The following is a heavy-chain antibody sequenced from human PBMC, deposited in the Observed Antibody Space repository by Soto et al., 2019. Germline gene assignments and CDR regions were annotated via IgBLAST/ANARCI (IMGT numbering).Heavy chain of an antibody. D-gene: IGHD6-25*01. CDR2: ISGNGESA. V-gene: IGHV3-23*01. J-gene: IGHJ6*02. CDR1: GFTFVHYA. CDR3: AKSHSSAAVYYYYYGMDV. Sequence: GGSLRLSCAASGFTFVHYALTWVRQAPGKGLEWVADISGNGESAFYADSVKGRFTISRDNSKNMAYMELNSLRAEDTAVYYCAKSHSSAAVYYYYYGMDVWGQGTTVTVSS.